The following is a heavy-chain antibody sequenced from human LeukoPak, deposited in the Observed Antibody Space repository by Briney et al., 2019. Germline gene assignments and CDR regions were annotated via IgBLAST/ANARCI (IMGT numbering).Heavy chain of an antibody. J-gene: IGHJ4*02. V-gene: IGHV1-24*01. CDR3: ATELRHSSGLNPY. D-gene: IGHD3-22*01. CDR2: FDPEDGET. CDR1: GYTLTELS. Sequence: GSVKVSCKVSGYTLTELSMHWVRQAPGKGLEWMGGFDPEDGETIYAQKLQGRVTMTEDTSTDTAYMELSSLRSEDTAVYYCATELRHSSGLNPYWGQGTLVTVSS.